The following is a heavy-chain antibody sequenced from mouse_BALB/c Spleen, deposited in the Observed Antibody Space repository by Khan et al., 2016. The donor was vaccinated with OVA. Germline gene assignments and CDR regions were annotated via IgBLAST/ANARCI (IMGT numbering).Heavy chain of an antibody. CDR1: GYSINSDYA. V-gene: IGHV3-2*02. D-gene: IGHD1-1*01. CDR3: ARIYGGDFDY. CDR2: ISYSGNT. Sequence: EVQLQESGPGLVKPSQSLSLTCTVTGYSINSDYAWNWIREFPGNKLEWMGYISYSGNTKYNPSLKSRISITRDTSENQFFLQLNSVTIEDTATYYCARIYGGDFDYWGQGTTLTVSS. J-gene: IGHJ2*01.